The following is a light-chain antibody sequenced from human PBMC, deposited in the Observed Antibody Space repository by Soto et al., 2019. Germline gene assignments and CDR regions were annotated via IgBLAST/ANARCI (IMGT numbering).Light chain of an antibody. CDR1: QSISYW. CDR2: KAS. Sequence: DIQMTQSPSTLSASVGDRVTITCRASQSISYWLAWYQQKPGKAPTVLIYKASILESGVPSRFSGSGSGTEFTLTISSLQPDDFATYYCQQYSTYSIIFGGGTKVE. J-gene: IGKJ4*01. CDR3: QQYSTYSII. V-gene: IGKV1-5*03.